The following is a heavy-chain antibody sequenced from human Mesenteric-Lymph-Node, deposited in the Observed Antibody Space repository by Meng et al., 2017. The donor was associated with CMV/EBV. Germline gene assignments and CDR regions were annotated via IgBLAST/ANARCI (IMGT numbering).Heavy chain of an antibody. CDR2: ISSSGSTI. D-gene: IGHD2-2*01. J-gene: IGHJ6*02. Sequence: GESLKISRSASGFPFSDYYMSWIRQAPGKGLEWVSYISSSGSTIYYADSVKGRFTISRDNAKNSLYLQMNSLRAEDTAVYYCARDDCSSTSCYYYYGMDVWGQGTTVTVSS. CDR1: GFPFSDYY. CDR3: ARDDCSSTSCYYYYGMDV. V-gene: IGHV3-11*04.